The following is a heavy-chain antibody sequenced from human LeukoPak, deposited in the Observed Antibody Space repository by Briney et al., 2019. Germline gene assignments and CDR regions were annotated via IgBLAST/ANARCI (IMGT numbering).Heavy chain of an antibody. J-gene: IGHJ6*03. Sequence: GGSLRLSCGAAGFIFSSYGMHWVRQAPGKGLEWVGVIGKDGSNKYYVDSVKGRFTISRDNTQKTMYLQMNSLRAEDTAVYYCARGPIDDYYYSYIDVWGKGTTVTVSS. D-gene: IGHD3-16*02. V-gene: IGHV3-33*01. CDR3: ARGPIDDYYYSYIDV. CDR2: IGKDGSNK. CDR1: GFIFSSYG.